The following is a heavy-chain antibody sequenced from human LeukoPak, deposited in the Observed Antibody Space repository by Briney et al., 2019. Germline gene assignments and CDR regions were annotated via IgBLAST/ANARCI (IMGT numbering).Heavy chain of an antibody. CDR1: GYTFTGYY. CDR2: INPNSGGT. D-gene: IGHD1-7*01. Sequence: ASVKVSCKASGYTFTGYYMHWVRQAPGQGLEWMGWINPNSGGTNYAQKFQGRVTVTRDTSISTAYMELSRLRSDDTAVYYCARSHVLEENYAGPETFDYWGQGTLVTVSS. J-gene: IGHJ4*02. CDR3: ARSHVLEENYAGPETFDY. V-gene: IGHV1-2*02.